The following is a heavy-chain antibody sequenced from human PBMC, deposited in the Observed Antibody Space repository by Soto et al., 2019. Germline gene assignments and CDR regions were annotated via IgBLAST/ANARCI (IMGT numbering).Heavy chain of an antibody. CDR3: ARAGSIWSNTYYYYYYMDV. CDR2: INHSGSA. V-gene: IGHV4-34*01. D-gene: IGHD3-3*01. CDR1: GGSFSGYY. Sequence: PSETLSLTCAVYGGSFSGYYWSWIRQPPGKGLEWIGEINHSGSANYNPSLKSRVTISVDTSKNQFSLKLSSVTAADTAVYYCARAGSIWSNTYYYYYYMDVWGKGTTVTVSS. J-gene: IGHJ6*03.